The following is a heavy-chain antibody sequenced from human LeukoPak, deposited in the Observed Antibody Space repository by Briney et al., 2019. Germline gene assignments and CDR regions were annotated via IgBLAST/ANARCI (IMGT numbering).Heavy chain of an antibody. D-gene: IGHD3-10*01. V-gene: IGHV1-69*04. CDR1: GGTFSSYA. J-gene: IGHJ6*02. CDR2: IIPILGIA. Sequence: SVKVSCKASGGTFSSYAISWVRQAPGQGLEWMGRIIPILGIANYAQKFQGRVTITADKSTSTAYMELSSLRSEDTAVYYCARGGFGEFHYYGMDVWGQGTTVTVSS. CDR3: ARGGFGEFHYYGMDV.